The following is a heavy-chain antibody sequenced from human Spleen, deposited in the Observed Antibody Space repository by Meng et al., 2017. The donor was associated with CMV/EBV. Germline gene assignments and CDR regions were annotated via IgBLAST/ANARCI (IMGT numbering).Heavy chain of an antibody. J-gene: IGHJ3*02. Sequence: SETLSLTCTVSGGSIKNTDIQYAWDWIRQPPGKGLEWIGNVYSSGTTYYNSSLESRVTMSVDTSRNQFSLKLKSVTAADTAVYYCAMYRVYQGLDIWGQGTMVTVSS. CDR2: VYSSGTT. CDR1: GGSIKNTDIQYA. V-gene: IGHV4-39*07. CDR3: AMYRVYQGLDI. D-gene: IGHD6-13*01.